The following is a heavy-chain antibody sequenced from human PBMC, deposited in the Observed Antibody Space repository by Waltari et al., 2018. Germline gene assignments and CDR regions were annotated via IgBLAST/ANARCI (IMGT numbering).Heavy chain of an antibody. V-gene: IGHV3-73*02. CDR3: TSGAGGLHSFFAFDI. CDR2: IRSKANSFAT. J-gene: IGHJ3*02. CDR1: GFPFRGSD. D-gene: IGHD3-3*02. Sequence: EVQLVESGGGLVQPGGSLKLSCAATGFPFRGSDMHWVRQASGKGLEWVGRIRSKANSFATADAASVKGRFTISRDDSKSTAYLQMNSLKTEDTAVYYCTSGAGGLHSFFAFDIWGQGTMVTVSS.